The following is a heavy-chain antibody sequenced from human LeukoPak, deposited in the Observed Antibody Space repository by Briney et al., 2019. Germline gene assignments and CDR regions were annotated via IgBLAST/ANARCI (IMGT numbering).Heavy chain of an antibody. D-gene: IGHD1-26*01. Sequence: PSETLSLTCTVSGGSLSSYYWSWIRQPPGKGLEWIGYIYSRGLTRGSTNYNPSLKSRVTLSVGTSKNQFSLKLSSVTAADTAVYYCARDQEYSGSYYRYFDFWGQGALVTVSS. CDR3: ARDQEYSGSYYRYFDF. V-gene: IGHV4-59*01. CDR1: GGSLSSYY. CDR2: IYSRGLTRGST. J-gene: IGHJ4*02.